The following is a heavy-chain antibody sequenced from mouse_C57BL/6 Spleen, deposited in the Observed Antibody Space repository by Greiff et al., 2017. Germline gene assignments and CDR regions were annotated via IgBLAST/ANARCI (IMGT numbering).Heavy chain of an antibody. V-gene: IGHV1-81*01. D-gene: IGHD1-1*01. Sequence: QVHVKQSGAELARPGASVKLSCKASGYTFTSYGISWVKQRTGQGLEWIGEIYPRSGNTYYNEKFKGKATLTADKSSSTAYMELRSLTSEDSAVYFCARGSYYYGSSPYYAMDYWGQGTSVTVSS. CDR2: IYPRSGNT. CDR3: ARGSYYYGSSPYYAMDY. J-gene: IGHJ4*01. CDR1: GYTFTSYG.